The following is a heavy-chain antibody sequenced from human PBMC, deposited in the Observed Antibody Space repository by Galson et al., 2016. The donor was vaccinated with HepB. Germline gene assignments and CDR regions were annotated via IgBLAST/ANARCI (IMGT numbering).Heavy chain of an antibody. CDR3: ARVGINNALRGWADV. CDR2: ISWDGSFI. D-gene: IGHD1/OR15-1a*01. V-gene: IGHV3-43*01. J-gene: IGHJ6*04. Sequence: SLRLSCAVSGFTFEDYTMHWFRQTPGKGLEWVSLISWDGSFIYYGDSVKGRFTISRDNRKDSLSLQMKSLRSEDSAVYYCARVGINNALRGWADVWGKGTPVTVSS. CDR1: GFTFEDYT.